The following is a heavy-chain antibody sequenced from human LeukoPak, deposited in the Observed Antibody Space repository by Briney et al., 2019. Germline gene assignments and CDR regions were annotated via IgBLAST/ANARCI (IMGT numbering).Heavy chain of an antibody. V-gene: IGHV3-23*01. D-gene: IGHD1-26*01. Sequence: GGSLRLSCAASGFTFSKYAMTWVRQAPGKGLEWVSGISVSGGSTNYADSVKGRFTISRDNSKNTLYLQMISLRAEDTAVYYCARCGTPNNYYGYGVDVWGQGTTVIVSS. CDR2: ISVSGGST. CDR1: GFTFSKYA. CDR3: ARCGTPNNYYGYGVDV. J-gene: IGHJ6*02.